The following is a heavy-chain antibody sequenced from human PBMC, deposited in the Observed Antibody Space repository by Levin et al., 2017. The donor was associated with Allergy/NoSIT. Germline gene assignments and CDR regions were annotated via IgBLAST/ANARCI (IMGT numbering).Heavy chain of an antibody. J-gene: IGHJ6*02. CDR3: ARAVVVAATYYGMDV. CDR1: GYTFTSYG. V-gene: IGHV1-18*01. CDR2: ISAYNGNT. D-gene: IGHD2-15*01. Sequence: ASVKVSCKASGYTFTSYGISWVRQAPGQGLEWMGWISAYNGNTNYAQKLQGRVTMTTDTSTSTAYMELRSLRSDDTAVYYCARAVVVAATYYGMDVWGQGTTVTVSS.